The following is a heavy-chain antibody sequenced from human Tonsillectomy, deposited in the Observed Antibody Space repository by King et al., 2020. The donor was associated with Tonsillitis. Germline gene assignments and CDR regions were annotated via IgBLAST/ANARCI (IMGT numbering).Heavy chain of an antibody. J-gene: IGHJ5*01. CDR2: IRHDGSNE. D-gene: IGHD1-1*01. CDR3: AKDGAKSNWNDVGWFDS. Sequence: VQLVESGGGVVQPGGSLRLSCAASGFTFSRYGMHWVRQAPGKGLEWVTFIRHDGSNEYYADSVEGRFTISRDNSKNTLYLQMNSLRAEETAVYYCAKDGAKSNWNDVGWFDSWGQGTLVTVSS. V-gene: IGHV3-30*02. CDR1: GFTFSRYG.